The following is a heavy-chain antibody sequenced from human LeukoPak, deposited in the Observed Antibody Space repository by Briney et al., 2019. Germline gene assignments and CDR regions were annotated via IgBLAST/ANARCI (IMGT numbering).Heavy chain of an antibody. Sequence: SQTLSLTCTVSGGSISSGGYYWSWIRQPPGKGLEWIGEINHSGSTNYNPSLKSRVTISVDTSKNQFSLKLSSVTAADTAVYYCARGPAFWRHYYYYYMDVWGKGTTVTVSS. D-gene: IGHD3-3*01. V-gene: IGHV4-30-2*01. CDR2: INHSGST. J-gene: IGHJ6*03. CDR3: ARGPAFWRHYYYYYMDV. CDR1: GGSISSGGYY.